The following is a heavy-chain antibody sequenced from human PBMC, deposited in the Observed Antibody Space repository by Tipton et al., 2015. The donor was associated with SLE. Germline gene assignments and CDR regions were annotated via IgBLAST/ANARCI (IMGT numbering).Heavy chain of an antibody. Sequence: TLSLTCTVSGGSISSSSYYWGWIRQPPGNGLEWIGSIYYSGSTYYNPSLKSRVTISVDTSKNQFSLKLSSVTAADTAVYYCARDLPDTAEYFQHWGQGTLVTVSS. CDR2: IYYSGST. CDR1: GGSISSSSYY. V-gene: IGHV4-39*07. J-gene: IGHJ1*01. CDR3: ARDLPDTAEYFQH. D-gene: IGHD3-9*01.